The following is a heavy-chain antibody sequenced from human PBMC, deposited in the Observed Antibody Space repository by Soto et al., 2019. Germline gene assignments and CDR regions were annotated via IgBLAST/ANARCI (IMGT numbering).Heavy chain of an antibody. D-gene: IGHD1-26*01. CDR3: ARGVGWDGWYFDL. CDR1: GGSISSYY. J-gene: IGHJ2*01. CDR2: IYYSGST. Sequence: SETLSLTCTVSGGSISSYYWSWIRQPPGKGLEWIGYIYYSGSTNYNPSLKSRVTISVDTSKNQFSLKLSSVTAADTAVYYCARGVGWDGWYFDLWGRGTLVTVSS. V-gene: IGHV4-59*01.